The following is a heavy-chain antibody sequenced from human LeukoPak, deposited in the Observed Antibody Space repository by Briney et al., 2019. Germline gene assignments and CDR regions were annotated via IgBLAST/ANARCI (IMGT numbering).Heavy chain of an antibody. J-gene: IGHJ4*02. V-gene: IGHV3-21*01. Sequence: GGSLRLSCAASGFTFSSYSMNWVRQAPGKGLEWVSSISSSSSYIYYADSVKGRFTISRDNAKNSLYLQMNSLRAEDTAVYYCARDGYYYDSSGYYDEHYFDYWGQGTLVTVSS. CDR1: GFTFSSYS. D-gene: IGHD3-22*01. CDR3: ARDGYYYDSSGYYDEHYFDY. CDR2: ISSSSSYI.